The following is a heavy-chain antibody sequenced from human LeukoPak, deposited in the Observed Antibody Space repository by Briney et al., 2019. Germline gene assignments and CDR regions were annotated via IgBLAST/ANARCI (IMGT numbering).Heavy chain of an antibody. CDR3: ARDRVATNPYWYFDL. V-gene: IGHV1-18*01. Sequence: ASVKVSCKTSGYTFTTYGISWVRPAAGQGLEWVGWISPYNGNNKYAQRLQGRVTMTTDTSTSTAYMELRSLRSDDTAVYYCARDRVATNPYWYFDLWGRGTLVTVSS. D-gene: IGHD5-12*01. CDR1: GYTFTTYG. CDR2: ISPYNGNN. J-gene: IGHJ2*01.